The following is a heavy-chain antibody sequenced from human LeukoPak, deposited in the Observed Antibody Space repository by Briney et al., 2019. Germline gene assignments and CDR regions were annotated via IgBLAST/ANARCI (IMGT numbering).Heavy chain of an antibody. CDR3: ARGIHILTGYYSEIDY. Sequence: ASVKVSCKASGYTFTGYYMHGVRQAPGQELEWMGWINPNSGGTNYAQKFQGRVTMTRDTSISTAYMELSRLRSDDTAVYYCARGIHILTGYYSEIDYWGQGTLVTVSS. J-gene: IGHJ4*02. CDR2: INPNSGGT. V-gene: IGHV1-2*02. CDR1: GYTFTGYY. D-gene: IGHD3-9*01.